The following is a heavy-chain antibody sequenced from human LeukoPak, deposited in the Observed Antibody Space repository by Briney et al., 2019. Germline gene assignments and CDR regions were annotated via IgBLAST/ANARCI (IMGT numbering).Heavy chain of an antibody. V-gene: IGHV3-9*01. Sequence: GGSLRLSCAASAFTFDDYAMHWVRQAPGKGLEWVSGISRNSGSIGYADSVKGRFTISRDNAKNSLYLQMNSLRAEDTALYYCAKDPSPYSSGVDYWGQGTLVTVSS. CDR3: AKDPSPYSSGVDY. CDR1: AFTFDDYA. J-gene: IGHJ4*02. D-gene: IGHD6-19*01. CDR2: ISRNSGSI.